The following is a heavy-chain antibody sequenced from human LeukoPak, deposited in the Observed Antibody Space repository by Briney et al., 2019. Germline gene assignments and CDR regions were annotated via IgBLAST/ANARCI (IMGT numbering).Heavy chain of an antibody. CDR1: GGSISSYY. CDR3: ARRYCTDGVCYLVS. V-gene: IGHV4-59*12. Sequence: SQTLSLTCTVSGGSISSYYWSWIRQPPGKGLEWIGYIYFTGSTNYNPSLKSRVTMSVDTSNNQFSLKLSSVTAADTAVYYCARRYCTDGVCYLVSWGQGTLVTVSS. D-gene: IGHD2-8*01. J-gene: IGHJ5*02. CDR2: IYFTGST.